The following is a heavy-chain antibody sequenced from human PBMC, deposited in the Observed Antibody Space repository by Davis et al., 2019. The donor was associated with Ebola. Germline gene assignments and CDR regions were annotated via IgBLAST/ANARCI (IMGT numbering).Heavy chain of an antibody. CDR2: IIPIFGTA. CDR3: AREGVHYYDSSGFV. CDR1: GGAFSNYA. D-gene: IGHD3-22*01. V-gene: IGHV1-69*13. Sequence: SVKVSCKTSGGAFSNYAINWVRQAPGQGLEWMGGIIPIFGTANYAQKFQGRVTITADESTSTAYMELSSLRSEDTAVYYCAREGVHYYDSSGFVWGQGTLVTVSS. J-gene: IGHJ4*02.